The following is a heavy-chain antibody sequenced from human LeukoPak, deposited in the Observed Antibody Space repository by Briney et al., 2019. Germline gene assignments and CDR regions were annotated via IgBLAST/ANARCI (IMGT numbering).Heavy chain of an antibody. CDR1: EFTFSRYA. CDR2: ISGSGGST. Sequence: GGSLRLSCTASEFTFSRYAMSWVRQAPGKGLEWVSAISGSGGSTYYADSVKGRFTISRDNSKNTLYLQMNSLRAEDTAVYYCASFAVTAGAIDYWGQGTLVTVSS. CDR3: ASFAVTAGAIDY. V-gene: IGHV3-23*01. D-gene: IGHD4-17*01. J-gene: IGHJ4*02.